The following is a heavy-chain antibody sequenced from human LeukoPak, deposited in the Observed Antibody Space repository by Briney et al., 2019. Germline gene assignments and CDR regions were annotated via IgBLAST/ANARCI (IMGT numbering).Heavy chain of an antibody. CDR3: ARVEGLLAVAQEATYYYYGMDV. J-gene: IGHJ6*02. CDR1: GYTFTSYY. CDR2: INPSGGST. V-gene: IGHV1-46*01. Sequence: ASVKVSCKASGYTFTSYYMHWVRQAPGQGLEWMGIINPSGGSTSYAQKFQGRVTMTRDTSTSTVYMELSSLRSDDTAVYYCARVEGLLAVAQEATYYYYGMDVWGQGTTVTVSS. D-gene: IGHD4-23*01.